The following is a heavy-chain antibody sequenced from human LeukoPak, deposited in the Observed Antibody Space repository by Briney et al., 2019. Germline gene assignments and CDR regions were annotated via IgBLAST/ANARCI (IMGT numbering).Heavy chain of an antibody. D-gene: IGHD3-22*01. CDR1: GFTFSSYA. CDR3: AQALSNPITTIVVSG. Sequence: GGSLRLSCAASGFTFSSYAMSWVRQAPGKGLEWVSAISCSGGSTYYADSVKGRFTISIDNSKNTLYLQMNSLRAEDTAVYYCAQALSNPITTIVVSGWGQGTLVTASS. CDR2: ISCSGGST. J-gene: IGHJ4*02. V-gene: IGHV3-23*01.